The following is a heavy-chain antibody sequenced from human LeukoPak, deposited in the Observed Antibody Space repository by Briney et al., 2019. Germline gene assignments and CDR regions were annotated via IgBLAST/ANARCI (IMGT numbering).Heavy chain of an antibody. V-gene: IGHV3-21*01. Sequence: SSYSMXXVRQAXGXXXEXGXXXSSSSSYIYYAASVKGRFTISRDNAKNSLYLQMNGLRAEDTAVYYCARDIYSSGWYPWDYWGQGTLATVSS. CDR3: ARDIYSSGWYPWDY. CDR1: SSYS. CDR2: XSSSSSYI. D-gene: IGHD6-19*01. J-gene: IGHJ4*02.